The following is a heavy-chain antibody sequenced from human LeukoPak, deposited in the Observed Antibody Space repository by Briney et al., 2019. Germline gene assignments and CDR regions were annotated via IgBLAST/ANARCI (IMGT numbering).Heavy chain of an antibody. J-gene: IGHJ3*02. V-gene: IGHV4-59*08. CDR1: GDSISSYY. Sequence: PSETLSLTCTVPGDSISSYYWSWTRQPPGKGLEWIGYIYYSGGTDYNPSLKSRVTISVDTSKNQFSLKLRSVTAADTAVYYCARHVTISGPYDASDIWGQGTMVTVS. CDR3: ARHVTISGPYDASDI. D-gene: IGHD5-24*01. CDR2: IYYSGGT.